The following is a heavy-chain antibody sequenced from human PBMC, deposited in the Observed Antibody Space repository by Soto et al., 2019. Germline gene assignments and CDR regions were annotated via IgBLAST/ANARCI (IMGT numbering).Heavy chain of an antibody. CDR3: ARFLHVVAAKPKNAFDI. CDR2: IIPIFGTA. V-gene: IGHV1-69*13. Sequence: SVKVSCKASGGTFSSYAISWVRQAPGQGLEWMGGIIPIFGTANYAQKFQGRVTITADESTSTAYMELSSLRSEDTAVYYCARFLHVVAAKPKNAFDIWGQGTMVTVS. CDR1: GGTFSSYA. D-gene: IGHD2-15*01. J-gene: IGHJ3*02.